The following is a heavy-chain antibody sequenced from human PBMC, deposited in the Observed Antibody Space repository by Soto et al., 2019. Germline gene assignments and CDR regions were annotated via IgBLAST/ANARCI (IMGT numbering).Heavy chain of an antibody. CDR2: INSDGSTT. Sequence: EMQLVESGGGLVQPGGSLRLSCAASGFTFSSYWMHWVRQAPGKGLVWVAHINSDGSTTNYADSVKGRFTISRDNAKNTLYLQMNSLRAEDTAVYYCVNDPGGSDYFHYWGQGTLVTVSS. CDR1: GFTFSSYW. D-gene: IGHD3-16*01. V-gene: IGHV3-74*01. CDR3: VNDPGGSDYFHY. J-gene: IGHJ4*02.